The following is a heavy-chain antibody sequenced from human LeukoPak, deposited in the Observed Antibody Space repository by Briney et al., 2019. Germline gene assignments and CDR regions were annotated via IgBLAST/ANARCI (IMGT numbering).Heavy chain of an antibody. V-gene: IGHV3-7*01. CDR1: GFTFSSYW. D-gene: IGHD3-3*01. Sequence: QSGGSLRLSCAASGFTFSSYWMSWVRQAPGKGLEWVANIKQDGSEKYYVDSVKGRFTISRDNAKNSLYLQMNSLRAEDTAVYYCARDRPSDFWSGYYFTGAFDIWGQGTMVTVSS. J-gene: IGHJ3*02. CDR2: IKQDGSEK. CDR3: ARDRPSDFWSGYYFTGAFDI.